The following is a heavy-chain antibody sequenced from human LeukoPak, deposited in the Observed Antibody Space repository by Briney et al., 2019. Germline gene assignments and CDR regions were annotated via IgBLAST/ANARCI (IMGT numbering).Heavy chain of an antibody. V-gene: IGHV4-59*08. CDR2: IYDSGST. CDR3: ARLEGSSGWSYYFDY. D-gene: IGHD6-19*01. CDR1: GGSISSYY. Sequence: PSETLSLTCTVSGGSISSYYWSRIRLPPGKGLEWIGYIYDSGSTNYNPSLKSRVTISVDMSKNQLSLKLSSVTAADTAVYYCARLEGSSGWSYYFDYWGQGTLVTVSS. J-gene: IGHJ4*02.